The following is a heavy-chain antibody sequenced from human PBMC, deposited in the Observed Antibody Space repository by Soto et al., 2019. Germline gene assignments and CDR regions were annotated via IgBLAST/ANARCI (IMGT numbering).Heavy chain of an antibody. J-gene: IGHJ4*02. D-gene: IGHD6-19*01. Sequence: QVQLEESGPGLVKPSGTLSLTCAVSGGSISTDNWWSWVRRPPGKGLEWVGEIYHTGNTNYNPSLKSRLTISIDKSKDLFSLDVTFVTAADTAVYYCARGGRWLFDYWGQGALVTVSS. CDR2: IYHTGNT. V-gene: IGHV4-4*02. CDR1: GGSISTDNW. CDR3: ARGGRWLFDY.